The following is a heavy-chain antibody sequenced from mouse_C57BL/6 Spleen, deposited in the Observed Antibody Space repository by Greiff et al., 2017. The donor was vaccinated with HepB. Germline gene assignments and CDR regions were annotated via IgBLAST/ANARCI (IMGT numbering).Heavy chain of an antibody. CDR1: GYTFTDYY. Sequence: EVQLQQSGPVLVKPGASVKMSCKASGYTFTDYYMNWVKQSHGKSLEWIGVINPYNGGTSYNQKFKGKATLTVDKSSSTAYMELNSLTSEDSAVYYCARIDYGSSPGYFDVWGTGTTVTVSS. CDR3: ARIDYGSSPGYFDV. V-gene: IGHV1-19*01. D-gene: IGHD1-1*01. J-gene: IGHJ1*03. CDR2: INPYNGGT.